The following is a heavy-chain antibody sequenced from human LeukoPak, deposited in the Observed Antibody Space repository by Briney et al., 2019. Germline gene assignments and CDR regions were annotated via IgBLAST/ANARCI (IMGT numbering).Heavy chain of an antibody. D-gene: IGHD6-19*01. CDR1: GGSISSYY. J-gene: IGHJ4*02. CDR2: IHYSGST. V-gene: IGHV4-59*01. Sequence: ASETLSLTCTVSGGSISSYYWSWIRQPPGKGLEWIGNIHYSGSTKYYPSLKSRVTILVDTSRNQLSLRMSSVTAADTAVYYCARPYRSGWSGSFDYWGQGTLVTVSP. CDR3: ARPYRSGWSGSFDY.